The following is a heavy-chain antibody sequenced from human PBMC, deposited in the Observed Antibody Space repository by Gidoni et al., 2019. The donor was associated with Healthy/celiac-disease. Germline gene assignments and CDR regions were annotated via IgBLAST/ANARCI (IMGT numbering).Heavy chain of an antibody. D-gene: IGHD6-19*01. J-gene: IGHJ5*02. CDR2: IYYSGTT. V-gene: IGHV4-59*01. CDR1: GGSITSYY. Sequence: QVQLQESGPGLVKPSETLSLTCTVPGGSITSYYWSWIRQPPGKGLEWIGYIYYSGTTSYSPSLKSRVTISVDTSKNQFSLRLSSVTAADTAVYYCAGTIAVAAWFDPWGQGTLVTVSS. CDR3: AGTIAVAAWFDP.